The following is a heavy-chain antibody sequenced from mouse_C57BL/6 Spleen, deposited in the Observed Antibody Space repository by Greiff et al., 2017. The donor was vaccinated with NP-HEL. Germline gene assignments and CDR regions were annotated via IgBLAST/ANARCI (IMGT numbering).Heavy chain of an antibody. J-gene: IGHJ2*01. D-gene: IGHD2-5*01. CDR1: GYAFSSSW. V-gene: IGHV1-82*01. CDR3: ARERDYSNGAYYFDY. CDR2: IYPGDGDT. Sequence: QVQLQQSGPELVKPGASVKISCKASGYAFSSSWMNWVKQRPGKGLEWIGRIYPGDGDTNYNGKFKGKATLTADKSSSTAYMQLSSLTSEDSAVYFCARERDYSNGAYYFDYWGQGTTLTVSS.